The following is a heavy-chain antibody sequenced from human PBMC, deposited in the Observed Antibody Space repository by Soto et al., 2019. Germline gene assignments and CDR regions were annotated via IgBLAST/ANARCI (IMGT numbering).Heavy chain of an antibody. D-gene: IGHD3-10*01. J-gene: IGHJ4*02. CDR2: IYYSGST. CDR1: GDSISSYY. Sequence: PSETLSLTCTVSGDSISSYYWSWIRQPPGKGLEWIGYIYYSGSTNYNPSLKSRVTIFIDTPKNQFSLKLSSVTAADTAVYYCARLAGGSRSYTGQRLNDFNYWGQGTLVTVSS. CDR3: ARLAGGSRSYTGQRLNDFNY. V-gene: IGHV4-59*01.